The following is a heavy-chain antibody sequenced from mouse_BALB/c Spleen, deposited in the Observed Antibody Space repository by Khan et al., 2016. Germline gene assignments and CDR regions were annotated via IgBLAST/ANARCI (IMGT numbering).Heavy chain of an antibody. V-gene: IGHV14-3*02. CDR3: TREGYSPY. CDR1: GFNIKDTY. J-gene: IGHJ2*01. CDR2: IDPANVNT. D-gene: IGHD2-3*01. Sequence: VQLPQSGAELVKPGASVKLSCTASGFNIKDTYMHWVKQRPEQGLEWIGRIDPANVNTKYDPKFQGKATITADTSSNTAYLQLSSLTSEDTAVYYCTREGYSPYWGQGTTLTVSS.